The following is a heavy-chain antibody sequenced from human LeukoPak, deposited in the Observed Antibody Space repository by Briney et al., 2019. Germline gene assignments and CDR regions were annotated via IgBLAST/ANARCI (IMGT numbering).Heavy chain of an antibody. CDR1: GFTFSSHA. D-gene: IGHD4-23*01. Sequence: GGSLRLSCAASGFTFSSHAMNWVRQAPGKGLEWVSFIGYEGVHKYYADSVKGRFTISKDNSKATLYLQMNSLRPEDTAVYYCAKDLHGGYSSDYWGQGTLVTVFS. CDR2: IGYEGVHK. CDR3: AKDLHGGYSSDY. J-gene: IGHJ4*02. V-gene: IGHV3-30*02.